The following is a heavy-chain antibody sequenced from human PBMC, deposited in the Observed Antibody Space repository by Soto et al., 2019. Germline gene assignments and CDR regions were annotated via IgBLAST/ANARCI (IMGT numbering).Heavy chain of an antibody. Sequence: QVHLVQSGAEVKKPGASVKVSCKASGYTFTAYPMHWVRQAPGQRLEWMGWINAANGDTGYSQKFHDRVTFTRDTSATTVYMELSSLTSEDTAVYYCARKDYYGAGVYYFDHWGQGTPVTVSS. CDR3: ARKDYYGAGVYYFDH. J-gene: IGHJ4*02. V-gene: IGHV1-3*01. D-gene: IGHD3-10*01. CDR1: GYTFTAYP. CDR2: INAANGDT.